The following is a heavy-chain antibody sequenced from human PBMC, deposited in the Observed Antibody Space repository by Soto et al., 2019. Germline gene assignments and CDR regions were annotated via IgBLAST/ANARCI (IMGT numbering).Heavy chain of an antibody. CDR2: INHSGST. CDR1: GGCFSIYY. J-gene: IGHJ6*02. CDR3: ARGANYGSGSYYKNYGMDV. V-gene: IGHV4-34*01. D-gene: IGHD3-10*01. Sequence: SGTLALTCAAYGGCFSIYYGGWIRQPPGKGLEWIGEINHSGSTNYNPSLKSRVTISVDTSKNQFSLKLSSVTAADTAVYYCARGANYGSGSYYKNYGMDVWGQGTTVTVSS.